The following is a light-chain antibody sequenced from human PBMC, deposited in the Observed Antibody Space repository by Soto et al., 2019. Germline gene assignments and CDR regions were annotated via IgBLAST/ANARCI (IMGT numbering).Light chain of an antibody. CDR1: QSVGSNY. CDR3: QQYGYSPIT. CDR2: GAS. J-gene: IGKJ5*01. Sequence: EIVLTQSRGALSLSPGERATLSCRASQSVGSNYLAWYQQKPGQAPRLLIYGASSRATGIADRFSGSGSGTDFTLTISRLEPEDFALYYCQQYGYSPITFGQGTRLEIK. V-gene: IGKV3-20*01.